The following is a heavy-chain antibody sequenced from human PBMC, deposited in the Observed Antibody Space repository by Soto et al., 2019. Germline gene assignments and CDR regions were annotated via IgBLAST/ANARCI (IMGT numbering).Heavy chain of an antibody. D-gene: IGHD3-22*01. CDR1: GYTFTSYG. J-gene: IGHJ4*02. Sequence: ASVKVSCKASGYTFTSYGISWVRQAPGQGLEWMGWVTAYNDNTNYAQKFQGRVTMTTDTSTSTAYMELRSLRSEDTAVYYCASHYDSSGYYYRGLDYWGQGNLVTVSS. V-gene: IGHV1-18*01. CDR3: ASHYDSSGYYYRGLDY. CDR2: VTAYNDNT.